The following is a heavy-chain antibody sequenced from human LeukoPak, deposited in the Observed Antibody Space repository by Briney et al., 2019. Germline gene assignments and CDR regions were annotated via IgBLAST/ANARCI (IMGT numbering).Heavy chain of an antibody. CDR3: ARATVQLERRGYEVRGTGDKYYFDY. CDR1: GGTFSSYA. V-gene: IGHV1-69*13. CDR2: IIPIFGTA. J-gene: IGHJ4*02. D-gene: IGHD1-1*01. Sequence: SVKVSCKASGGTFSSYAISWVRQAPGQGLEWMGGIIPIFGTANYAQKFQGRVTITADESTSTAYMELSSLRSEDTAVYYCARATVQLERRGYEVRGTGDKYYFDYWGQGTLVTVSS.